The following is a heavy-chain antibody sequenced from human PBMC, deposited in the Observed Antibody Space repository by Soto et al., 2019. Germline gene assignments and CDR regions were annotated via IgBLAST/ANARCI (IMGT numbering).Heavy chain of an antibody. J-gene: IGHJ6*02. CDR2: IYYSGST. Sequence: SETLSLTCTVSCGSISSGGYYWSWIRQHPGKGLEWIGYIYYSGSTYYNPSLKSRVTISVDTSKNQFSLKRSSVTAVDTAVYYCAREGPMRYYYYYGMDVWGQGTTVTVSS. CDR3: AREGPMRYYYYYGMDV. CDR1: CGSISSGGYY. V-gene: IGHV4-31*03.